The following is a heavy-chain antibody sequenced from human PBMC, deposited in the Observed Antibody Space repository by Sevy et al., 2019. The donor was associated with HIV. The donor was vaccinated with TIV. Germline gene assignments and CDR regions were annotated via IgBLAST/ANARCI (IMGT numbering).Heavy chain of an antibody. Sequence: GGSLRLSCAASGFSVSSNYMSWVRQAPGKGLEWVSLIYSSGRTYYGDSVKGRFTISRDDSKNTLYLQMNSLRAEDTALYYCTRVHSGGYPFDYWGQGSLVTVSS. D-gene: IGHD3-22*01. CDR3: TRVHSGGYPFDY. CDR1: GFSVSSNY. CDR2: IYSSGRT. J-gene: IGHJ4*02. V-gene: IGHV3-53*01.